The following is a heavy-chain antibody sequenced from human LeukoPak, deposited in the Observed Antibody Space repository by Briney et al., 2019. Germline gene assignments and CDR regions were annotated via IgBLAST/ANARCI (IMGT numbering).Heavy chain of an antibody. CDR1: GYTFASYW. V-gene: IGHV5-51*01. CDR3: ARPGLPYYFDY. J-gene: IGHJ4*02. CDR2: IYPGDSDT. D-gene: IGHD2-21*02. Sequence: GESLKISCKSSGYTFASYWIGWVRQMPGKGLEWMGIIYPGDSDTRYSPPFQGQVTISADKSISTAYLQWSSLKASDTAMYYCARPGLPYYFDYWGQGTLVTVSS.